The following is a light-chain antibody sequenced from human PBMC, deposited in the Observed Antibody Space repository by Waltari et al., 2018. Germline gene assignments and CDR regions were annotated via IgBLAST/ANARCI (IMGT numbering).Light chain of an antibody. V-gene: IGLV3-19*01. CDR2: GEN. CDR3: NSRDTSGNLPVA. J-gene: IGLJ2*01. CDR1: SLRSYY. Sequence: SSELTQDPAVSVALGQTVRITCQGDSLRSYYASWFQQKAGQAPILVIYGENRRPSGIPDRFSGSSSGNTATLTITGTQAEDEADYYCNSRDTSGNLPVAFGGGTKLTVL.